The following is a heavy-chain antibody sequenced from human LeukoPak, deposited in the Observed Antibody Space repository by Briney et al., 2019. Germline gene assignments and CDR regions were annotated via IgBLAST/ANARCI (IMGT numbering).Heavy chain of an antibody. J-gene: IGHJ4*02. CDR2: INWNGGST. D-gene: IGHD3-22*01. CDR1: GFTFDDYG. CDR3: ARTHDSSGYQNFDY. V-gene: IGHV3-20*04. Sequence: PGGSLRLSCAASGFTFDDYGMSWVRHAPGKGLEWVSGINWNGGSTGYADSVKGRFTISRDNAKNSLYVQMNSLRAEDTALYYCARTHDSSGYQNFDYWGQGTLVTVSS.